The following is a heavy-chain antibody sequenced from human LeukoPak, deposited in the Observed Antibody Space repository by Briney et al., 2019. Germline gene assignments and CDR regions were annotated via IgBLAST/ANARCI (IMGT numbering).Heavy chain of an antibody. D-gene: IGHD2-21*01. V-gene: IGHV3-15*01. Sequence: PGGSLRLSCAASGVTFSNAWMSWVRQAPGKGLEWVGRIKSKTDGGTTDYAAPVKGRFTISRDNSKNTLYLQMNSLRAEDTAVYYCARDLSIASRGYYYGMDVWGQGTTVTVSS. CDR3: ARDLSIASRGYYYGMDV. J-gene: IGHJ6*02. CDR2: IKSKTDGGTT. CDR1: GVTFSNAW.